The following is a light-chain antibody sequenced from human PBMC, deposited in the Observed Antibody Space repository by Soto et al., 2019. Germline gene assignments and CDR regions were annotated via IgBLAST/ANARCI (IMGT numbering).Light chain of an antibody. Sequence: QSVLTQPPSVSGAPGQRVTISCTGSSSNIGAGYDVHWYQQLPGRAPKLLIYGNTNRPSGVPDRFSGSKSDTSASLAITGLQAEDEADYYCLSFDSSLSVVFGGGTKXTVL. CDR2: GNT. J-gene: IGLJ2*01. CDR1: SSNIGAGYD. CDR3: LSFDSSLSVV. V-gene: IGLV1-40*01.